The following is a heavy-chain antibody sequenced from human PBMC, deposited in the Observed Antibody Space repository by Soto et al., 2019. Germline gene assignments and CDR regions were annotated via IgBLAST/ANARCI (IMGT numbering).Heavy chain of an antibody. D-gene: IGHD6-6*01. V-gene: IGHV3-9*01. Sequence: SLSLSGAASGFTFEDYAMHWVRQAPGKGLEWVSGISWNSGSIGYADSVKGRFTISRDNAKNSLYLQMNSLRAEDTALYYCAKIPHSSSQVSWGQGTLVTVSS. J-gene: IGHJ4*02. CDR3: AKIPHSSSQVS. CDR2: ISWNSGSI. CDR1: GFTFEDYA.